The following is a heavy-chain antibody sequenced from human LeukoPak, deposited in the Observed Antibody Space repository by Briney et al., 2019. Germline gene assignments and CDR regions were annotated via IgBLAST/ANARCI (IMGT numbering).Heavy chain of an antibody. J-gene: IGHJ4*02. CDR2: IRNKANRYTI. V-gene: IGHV3-72*01. D-gene: IGHD5-12*01. CDR3: ARSGPYSPFDY. CDR1: GFTFSDHY. Sequence: GGSLRLSCAASGFTFSDHYMDWVRQAPGKGLEWVGRIRNKANRYTIEYAASVKGRFTISRDDSKNSLYLQMNSLKTDDTAVYYCARSGPYSPFDYRGRGTLVTVSS.